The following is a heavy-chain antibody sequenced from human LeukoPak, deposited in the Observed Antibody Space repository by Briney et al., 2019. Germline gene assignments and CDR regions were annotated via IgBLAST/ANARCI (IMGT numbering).Heavy chain of an antibody. CDR2: IKKDGSEK. CDR1: GFTLSSYW. CDR3: VRSGTSASFDY. V-gene: IGHV3-7*01. J-gene: IGHJ4*02. D-gene: IGHD1-7*01. Sequence: GGSLRLSCAASGFTLSSYWMSWVRQAPGKGLEWVANIKKDGSEKWYVDSVEGRFTISRDHAKNSLYLQMNSLRVADTAVYSCVRSGTSASFDYWGQGTLVTVSS.